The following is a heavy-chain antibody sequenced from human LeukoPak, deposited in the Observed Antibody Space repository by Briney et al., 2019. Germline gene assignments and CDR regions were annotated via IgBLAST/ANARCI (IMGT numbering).Heavy chain of an antibody. CDR3: ARDISASSGYPDY. Sequence: GGSLRLSCEASAFTFSSYSMNWVRQAPGKGVEWVSSISSSSSYIYYADSVKGRFTISRDNAKNSLYLQMNSLRAEDTAVYYCARDISASSGYPDYWGQGTLVTVSS. D-gene: IGHD3-22*01. CDR2: ISSSSSYI. J-gene: IGHJ4*02. CDR1: AFTFSSYS. V-gene: IGHV3-21*01.